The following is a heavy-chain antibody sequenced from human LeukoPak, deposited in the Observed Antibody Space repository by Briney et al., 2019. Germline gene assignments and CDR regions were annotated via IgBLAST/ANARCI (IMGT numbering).Heavy chain of an antibody. Sequence: ASVKVSCKASGYTFTGYYMHWVRQAPGQGLEWMGWINPNSGGTNYAQKFQGRVTMTRDTSISTAYMELSRLRSDDTAVYYCARDWGSGWYYFDYWGQGTLVTVSS. CDR3: ARDWGSGWYYFDY. D-gene: IGHD6-19*01. V-gene: IGHV1-2*02. J-gene: IGHJ4*02. CDR2: INPNSGGT. CDR1: GYTFTGYY.